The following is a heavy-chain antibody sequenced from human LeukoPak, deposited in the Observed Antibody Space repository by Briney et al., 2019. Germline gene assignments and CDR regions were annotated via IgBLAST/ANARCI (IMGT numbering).Heavy chain of an antibody. Sequence: GGSLRLSCAASGFTFSSSAMSWVRQAPGKGLEWVSAISGSGDKTYYADSVKGRFTVSRDNSKNTLYLQMNSLRVEDTAVYYCAKDRPYGDYTIDYWGQGTLVTVSS. CDR3: AKDRPYGDYTIDY. J-gene: IGHJ4*02. CDR1: GFTFSSSA. D-gene: IGHD4-17*01. CDR2: ISGSGDKT. V-gene: IGHV3-23*01.